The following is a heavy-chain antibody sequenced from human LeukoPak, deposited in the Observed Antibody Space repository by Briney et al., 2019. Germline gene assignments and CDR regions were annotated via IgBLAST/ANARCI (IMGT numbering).Heavy chain of an antibody. Sequence: SETLSLTCTVSGGSISSYYWSWIRQPAGKGLEWIGRIYTSGSTNYNPSLRSRVTMSVDTSKNQFSLKLSSVTAADTAVYYCARPTKKYYYGSGSYRPYYYMDVWGKGTTVTVSS. V-gene: IGHV4-4*07. CDR1: GGSISSYY. J-gene: IGHJ6*03. CDR3: ARPTKKYYYGSGSYRPYYYMDV. D-gene: IGHD3-10*01. CDR2: IYTSGST.